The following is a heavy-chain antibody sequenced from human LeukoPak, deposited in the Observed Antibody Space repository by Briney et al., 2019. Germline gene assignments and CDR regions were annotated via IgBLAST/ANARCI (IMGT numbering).Heavy chain of an antibody. J-gene: IGHJ5*02. CDR3: ARAVAGTHWLDP. CDR2: ISSSGSTI. D-gene: IGHD6-19*01. V-gene: IGHV3-11*04. Sequence: GGSLRLSCAASGFTFSDYYMCWIRQAPGKGLEWVSHISSSGSTIYYADSVKGRFTISRDNAKNSLYLQMNSLRAGDTAVYYCARAVAGTHWLDPWGQGTLVTVSS. CDR1: GFTFSDYY.